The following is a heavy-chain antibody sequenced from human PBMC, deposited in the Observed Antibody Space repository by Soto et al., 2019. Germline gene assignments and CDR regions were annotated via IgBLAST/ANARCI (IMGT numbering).Heavy chain of an antibody. D-gene: IGHD2-21*02. CDR2: ISAYNGNT. Sequence: ASVKVSCKASGYTFTSYGISWVRQAPGQGLEWMGWISAYNGNTNYAQKFQGRVTITADKSTSTAYMELSSLRSEDTAVYYCARDLAYCGGDCSNSYWGQGTLVTVSS. CDR3: ARDLAYCGGDCSNSY. V-gene: IGHV1-18*01. J-gene: IGHJ4*02. CDR1: GYTFTSYG.